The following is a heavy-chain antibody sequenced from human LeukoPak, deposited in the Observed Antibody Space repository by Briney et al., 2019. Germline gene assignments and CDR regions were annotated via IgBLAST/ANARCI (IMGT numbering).Heavy chain of an antibody. D-gene: IGHD3/OR15-3a*01. CDR2: ISPGGSTM. V-gene: IGHV3-48*03. CDR1: GFTFSSYE. J-gene: IGHJ6*03. CDR3: ARGVGLEYNYYYMDV. Sequence: GGSLRLSCAASGFTFSSYEMNWVREAPGKGLEWISYISPGGSTMYYADSVKGRFTISRDDAKNSLSLQMHSLRAEDTALYYCARGVGLEYNYYYMDVWGKGTTVTISS.